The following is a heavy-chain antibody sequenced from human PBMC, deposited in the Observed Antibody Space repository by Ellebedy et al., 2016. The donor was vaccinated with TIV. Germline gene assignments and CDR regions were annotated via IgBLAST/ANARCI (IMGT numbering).Heavy chain of an antibody. CDR3: AKDRTPGDGYWVFDF. Sequence: GESLKISCAASGFTFSTYGMHWVRQAPGKGLEWVAVVSYGGNNKYYADSVKGRFTISRDNSKSTLDLQMSSLRAEDTAVYYCAKDRTPGDGYWVFDFWGQGTLVTVSS. CDR2: VSYGGNNK. J-gene: IGHJ4*02. D-gene: IGHD5-18*01. V-gene: IGHV3-30*18. CDR1: GFTFSTYG.